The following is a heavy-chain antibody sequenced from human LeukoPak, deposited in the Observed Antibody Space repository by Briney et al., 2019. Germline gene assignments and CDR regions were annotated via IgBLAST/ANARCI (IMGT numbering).Heavy chain of an antibody. Sequence: PGGSLRLSCAASGFTFSNYAMTWVRQAPGKGLEWVSSISDNGGSTYYAGSVKGRFTISRDNSKYTLYLQMNSLRAEDTAVYYCAKGPTGTARLVDYWGQGTLVTVSS. J-gene: IGHJ4*02. CDR3: AKGPTGTARLVDY. CDR1: GFTFSNYA. V-gene: IGHV3-23*01. D-gene: IGHD3-9*01. CDR2: ISDNGGST.